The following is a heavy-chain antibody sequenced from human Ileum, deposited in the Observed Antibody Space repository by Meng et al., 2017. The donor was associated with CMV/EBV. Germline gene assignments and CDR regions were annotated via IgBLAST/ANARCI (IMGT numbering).Heavy chain of an antibody. CDR2: ISSSSSYI. Sequence: GESLKISCAASGFTFSTYSISWVRQAPGKGLEWVSSISSSSSYIYYADSVKGRFTISRDNAKNSLFLQMNSLRADDTAVYYCARHYSSSWIDYWGQGTLVTFSS. J-gene: IGHJ4*02. D-gene: IGHD6-13*01. CDR3: ARHYSSSWIDY. V-gene: IGHV3-21*01. CDR1: GFTFSTYS.